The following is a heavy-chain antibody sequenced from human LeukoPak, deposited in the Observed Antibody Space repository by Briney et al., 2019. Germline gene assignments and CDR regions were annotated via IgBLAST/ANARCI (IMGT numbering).Heavy chain of an antibody. J-gene: IGHJ3*02. D-gene: IGHD6-13*01. CDR1: GGSISSGSYY. CDR2: IYTSGST. Sequence: SQTLSLTCTVSGGSISSGSYYWSWIRQPAGKGLEWIGRIYTSGSTNYNPSLKSRVTISVDMSKNQFSLKLSSVTAADTAVYYCARARIRSSWYGGDAFDIWGQGTMVTVSS. CDR3: ARARIRSSWYGGDAFDI. V-gene: IGHV4-61*02.